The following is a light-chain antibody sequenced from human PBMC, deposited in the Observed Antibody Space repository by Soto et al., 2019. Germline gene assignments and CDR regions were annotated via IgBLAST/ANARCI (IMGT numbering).Light chain of an antibody. J-gene: IGKJ2*01. CDR3: QQRSSWPYT. V-gene: IGKV3-11*01. Sequence: IVLTQSPATLSLSPGERATLSCRASQSVSSYLAWYQHRPGQPPRLLIYDSFTRATGIPARFSGSGSGTDFTLTIKSLEPEDFAIDYCQQRSSWPYTFGQGTKLEI. CDR1: QSVSSY. CDR2: DSF.